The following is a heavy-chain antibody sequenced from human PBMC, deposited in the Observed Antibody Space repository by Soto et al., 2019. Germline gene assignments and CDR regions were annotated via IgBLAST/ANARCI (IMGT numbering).Heavy chain of an antibody. CDR2: ISGSGSPT. CDR3: AKDSGSYYVP. V-gene: IGHV3-23*01. D-gene: IGHD1-26*01. J-gene: IGHJ5*02. CDR1: GFSFSSYA. Sequence: GGSLRLSCAASGFSFSSYAMTWVRQAPGRGLQWVSAISGSGSPTYYADSVKGRFTISRDNSKNTLYLQMNSFSAEDTAVYYCAKDSGSYYVPWGQGTLVTVSS.